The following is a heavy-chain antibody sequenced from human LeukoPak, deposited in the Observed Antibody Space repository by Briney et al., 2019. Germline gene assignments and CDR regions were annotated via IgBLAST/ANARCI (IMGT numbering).Heavy chain of an antibody. Sequence: GGSLSLSCAASGFIFSDYNMHRVRQTPSKGLEWVAFIPYHCSTKSCPDSVKSRFTISRDNSKNTLFLQVNSLGAEDTALYYCARDSVYAFHIWGHGTLVTVSS. CDR1: GFIFSDYN. CDR3: ARDSVYAFHI. D-gene: IGHD3-16*01. V-gene: IGHV3-30*02. J-gene: IGHJ4*03. CDR2: IPYHCSTK.